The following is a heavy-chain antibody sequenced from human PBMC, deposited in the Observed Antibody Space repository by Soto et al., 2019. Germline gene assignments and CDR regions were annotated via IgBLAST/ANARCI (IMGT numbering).Heavy chain of an antibody. D-gene: IGHD2-8*02. CDR1: GFTFRTYW. J-gene: IGHJ4*02. CDR2: INQDGSGV. CDR3: ARGVFPWSEAQY. Sequence: EVQLVESGGGLVQPGGSLRLSCAASGFTFRTYWMTWVRQAPGKGLEWVANINQDGSGVYYVDSVKGRFTISRDNAKNSLYLQMHSLRAEDTAVYYCARGVFPWSEAQYWGQGTLVTVSS. V-gene: IGHV3-7*05.